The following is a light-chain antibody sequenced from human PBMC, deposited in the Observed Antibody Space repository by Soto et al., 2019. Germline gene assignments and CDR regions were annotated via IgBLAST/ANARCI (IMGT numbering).Light chain of an antibody. CDR1: SGHSNYA. Sequence: QPVLTQSPSASASLGASVKLACTLRSGHSNYAIAWHQQQPEKGPRYLMKVNSDGSHNKGDGIPDRFSGSSSGAERYLTISSLQSEDEADYYCQTWGNAFRVVFGEGTKLTVL. CDR3: QTWGNAFRVV. J-gene: IGLJ2*01. V-gene: IGLV4-69*01. CDR2: VNSDGSH.